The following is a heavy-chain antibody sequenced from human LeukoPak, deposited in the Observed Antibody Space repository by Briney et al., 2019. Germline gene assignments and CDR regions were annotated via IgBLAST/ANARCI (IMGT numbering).Heavy chain of an antibody. D-gene: IGHD2-15*01. Sequence: GGSLRLSCAASGFTFSGSAMHWVRQASGKGLEWVGRIRSKANSYATAYAASVKGRFTISRDDSKNTAYLQMNSLKTEDTAVYYCAREPVEGSHVVVVAAPDYWGQGTLVTVSP. CDR2: IRSKANSYAT. CDR1: GFTFSGSA. J-gene: IGHJ4*02. CDR3: AREPVEGSHVVVVAAPDY. V-gene: IGHV3-73*01.